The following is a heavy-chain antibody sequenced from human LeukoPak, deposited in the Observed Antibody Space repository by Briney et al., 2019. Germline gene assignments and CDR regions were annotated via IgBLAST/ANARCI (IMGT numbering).Heavy chain of an antibody. D-gene: IGHD2-15*01. V-gene: IGHV5-51*01. CDR3: ARPGYCSGGSCPWDY. CDR1: GYSFTSYW. Sequence: PGESLKISCKGSGYSFTSYWIGWVRQMPGKGLEWMGIIYPGDSDTRYSPSFQGQVTISADKSISTAYLQWSSLKASDTAIYYCARPGYCSGGSCPWDYWGQGTLVTVSS. J-gene: IGHJ4*02. CDR2: IYPGDSDT.